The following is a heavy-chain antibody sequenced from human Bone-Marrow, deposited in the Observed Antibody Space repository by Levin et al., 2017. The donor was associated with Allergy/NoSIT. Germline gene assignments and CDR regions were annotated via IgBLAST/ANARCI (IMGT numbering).Heavy chain of an antibody. CDR1: GFTFRSYT. Sequence: LSLPCAASGFTFRSYTMNWVRQAPGKGLDWVSSITSSSSYIYYADSVKGRFTISRDNANNSLYLQMNSLRVEDTAMYYCARGLEYSGLPWGQGTLVTVSS. J-gene: IGHJ5*02. D-gene: IGHD5-12*01. CDR3: ARGLEYSGLP. V-gene: IGHV3-21*01. CDR2: ITSSSSYI.